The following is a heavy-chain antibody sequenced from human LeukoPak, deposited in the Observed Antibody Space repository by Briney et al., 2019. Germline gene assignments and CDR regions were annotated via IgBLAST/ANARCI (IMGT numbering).Heavy chain of an antibody. CDR2: IIPIFGTA. V-gene: IGHV1-69*05. J-gene: IGHJ6*03. Sequence: SVKVSCKASEGTFSSYAISWVRQAPGQGLEWMGGIIPIFGTANYAQKFQGRVTITTDESTSTAYMELSSLRSEDTAVYYCARGEGLRFLEWHHYYYMDVWGKGTTVTVSS. CDR3: ARGEGLRFLEWHHYYYMDV. D-gene: IGHD3-3*01. CDR1: EGTFSSYA.